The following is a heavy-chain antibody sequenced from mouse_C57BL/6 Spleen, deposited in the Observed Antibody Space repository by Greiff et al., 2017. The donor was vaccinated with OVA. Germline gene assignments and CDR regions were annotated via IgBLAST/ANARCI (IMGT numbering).Heavy chain of an antibody. J-gene: IGHJ2*01. V-gene: IGHV1-5*01. CDR1: GYTFTSYG. CDR2: IYPGNSDT. CDR3: TREGVITTVVARDDFDY. D-gene: IGHD1-1*01. Sequence: EVQLQQSGTVLARPGASVKMSCKTSGYTFTSYGMHWVKQRPGQGLEWIGAIYPGNSDTSYNQKFKGKAKRTAVTSASTAYMELSSLTNEDSAVYYCTREGVITTVVARDDFDYWGQGTTLTVSS.